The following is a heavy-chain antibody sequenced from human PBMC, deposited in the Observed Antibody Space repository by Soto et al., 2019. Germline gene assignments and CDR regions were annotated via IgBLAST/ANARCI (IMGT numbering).Heavy chain of an antibody. D-gene: IGHD6-19*01. J-gene: IGHJ4*02. V-gene: IGHV1-3*01. CDR3: ARDYTRGWRDFQY. Sequence: QVQLVQSGAEVKKPGASVKISCKTSGYSFTEFSMQWARQAPGQRLEWMGWINAANGDTEYSRKFYGRVTITTDTSASTGYMDLSSLTSEDTAVYYCARDYTRGWRDFQYWGQGTVVTVSS. CDR2: INAANGDT. CDR1: GYSFTEFS.